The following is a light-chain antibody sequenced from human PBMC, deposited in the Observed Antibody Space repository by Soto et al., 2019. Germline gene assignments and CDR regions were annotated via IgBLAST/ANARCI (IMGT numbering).Light chain of an antibody. CDR3: CSYAGDNTYV. CDR2: EGI. CDR1: SSXVGGYDL. J-gene: IGLJ1*01. V-gene: IGLV2-23*01. Sequence: QSALTQPASVSGSPGQSITISCTGXSSXVGGYDLVSWYQHHPGKAPKLIIYEGIKRPSGVSNRFSGSKSGNTASLTISGLQAEDEADYYCCSYAGDNTYVFGTGTKLTVL.